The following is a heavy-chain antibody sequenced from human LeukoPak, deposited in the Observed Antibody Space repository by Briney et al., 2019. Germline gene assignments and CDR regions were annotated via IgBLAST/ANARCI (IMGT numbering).Heavy chain of an antibody. D-gene: IGHD3-3*01. Sequence: SVKVSCKASGGTFSSYAISWVRQAPGQGLEWMGRIIPIFGTANYAQKFQGRVTITTDESTSTAYMELSSLRSDDTAVYYCARGRVPYYDFWSGYYFDYWGQGTLVTVSS. CDR2: IIPIFGTA. CDR1: GGTFSSYA. V-gene: IGHV1-69*05. J-gene: IGHJ4*02. CDR3: ARGRVPYYDFWSGYYFDY.